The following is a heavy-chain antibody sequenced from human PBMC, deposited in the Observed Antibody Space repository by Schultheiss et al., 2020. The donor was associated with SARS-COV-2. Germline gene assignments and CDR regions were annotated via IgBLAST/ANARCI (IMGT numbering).Heavy chain of an antibody. CDR1: GFSLSTSGMC. CDR2: IDWDDDK. Sequence: SGPTLVKPTQTLTLTCTFSGFSLSTSGMCVSWIRQPPGKALEWLALIDWDDDKYYSTSLKTRLTISKDTSKNQVVLTMTNMDPVDTATYYCARIRSSSWSFDYLDYWGQGTLVTVSS. CDR3: ARIRSSSWSFDYLDY. J-gene: IGHJ4*02. D-gene: IGHD6-13*01. V-gene: IGHV2-70*01.